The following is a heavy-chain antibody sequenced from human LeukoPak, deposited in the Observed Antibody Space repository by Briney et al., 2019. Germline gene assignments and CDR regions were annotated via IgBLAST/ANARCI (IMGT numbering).Heavy chain of an antibody. Sequence: SETLSLTCTVSGGSINSYYWSWIRQPPGKGLEWIGYIYYSGSTNYNPSLKSRVTISVDMSKNQFSLKLSSVTAADTAVYYCAMGGGLGIVDYWGQGTLVTVSS. CDR1: GGSINSYY. D-gene: IGHD7-27*01. CDR3: AMGGGLGIVDY. J-gene: IGHJ4*02. V-gene: IGHV4-59*08. CDR2: IYYSGST.